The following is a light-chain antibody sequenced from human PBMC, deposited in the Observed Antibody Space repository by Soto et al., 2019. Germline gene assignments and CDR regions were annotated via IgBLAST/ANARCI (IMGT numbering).Light chain of an antibody. CDR2: DNN. CDR1: SSNIGKNY. J-gene: IGLJ1*01. CDR3: GTWDSSLRAGV. V-gene: IGLV1-51*01. Sequence: QSALTQPPSVSAAPGHKVTISCSGSSSNIGKNYVCWYRQVPGTAPKLLIYDNNKRPSGIPDRFSGSKSGTSATLDITGLQTGDEADYYCGTWDSSLRAGVFGPGTKLTVL.